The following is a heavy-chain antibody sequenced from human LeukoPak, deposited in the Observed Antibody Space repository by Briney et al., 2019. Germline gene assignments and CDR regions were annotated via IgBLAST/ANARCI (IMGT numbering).Heavy chain of an antibody. CDR2: INHSGST. Sequence: PSETLSLTCAVYGGSFSGYYWSWISQPPGKGLEWIGEINHSGSTNYNPSLKSRVNISVDTYKNPFSLKLSSVTAADTAVYYCARGGHIVVVPAAVAQSDYYYSMDVWGQGTTVTVSS. CDR1: GGSFSGYY. V-gene: IGHV4-34*01. J-gene: IGHJ6*02. CDR3: ARGGHIVVVPAAVAQSDYYYSMDV. D-gene: IGHD2-2*01.